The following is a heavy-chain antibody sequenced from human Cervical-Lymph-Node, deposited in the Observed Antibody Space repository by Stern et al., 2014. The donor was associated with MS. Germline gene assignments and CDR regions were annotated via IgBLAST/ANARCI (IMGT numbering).Heavy chain of an antibody. CDR3: AKDRESSGWSENLQH. CDR2: ISGSGGST. CDR1: GLTFSSYA. V-gene: IGHV3-23*04. J-gene: IGHJ1*01. Sequence: VQLVESGGGLVQPGGSLRLSCAASGLTFSSYAISWVRQAPGKGLEWVSAISGSGGSTYYADSVKGRFTISRDNSKNTLYLQMDSLRAEDTAVYYCAKDRESSGWSENLQHWGQGTLVTVSS. D-gene: IGHD6-13*01.